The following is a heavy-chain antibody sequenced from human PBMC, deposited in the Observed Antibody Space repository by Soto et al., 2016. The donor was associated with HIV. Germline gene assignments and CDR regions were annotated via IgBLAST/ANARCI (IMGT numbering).Heavy chain of an antibody. D-gene: IGHD1-1*01. V-gene: IGHV4-59*13. Sequence: QVQLQESGPGLVKPSETLSLTCGVSNGSITSYYWTWIRQPPGKGLEWIAYIYYNGSSMYNPSLKSRVTMSVNRSKKQFSLKLTSVTTADTAIYYCATTTTTTSPATLIRWGQGTLVTISS. CDR3: ATTTTTTSPATLIR. J-gene: IGHJ4*02. CDR2: IYYNGSS. CDR1: NGSITSYY.